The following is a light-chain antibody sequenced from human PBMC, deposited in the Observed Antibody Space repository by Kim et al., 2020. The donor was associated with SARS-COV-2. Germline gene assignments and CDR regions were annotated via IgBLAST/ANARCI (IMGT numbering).Light chain of an antibody. J-gene: IGLJ2*01. CDR3: NSRDSNDNVV. Sequence: SSELTQDPAVSVALGQTVRITCQGDSLRSYYATWYQQKPGQAPIPVIYGKNNRPSGIPDRSSGSSSGNTASLTITGTQAGDEADYYCNSRDSNDNVVFGG. CDR1: SLRSYY. V-gene: IGLV3-19*01. CDR2: GKN.